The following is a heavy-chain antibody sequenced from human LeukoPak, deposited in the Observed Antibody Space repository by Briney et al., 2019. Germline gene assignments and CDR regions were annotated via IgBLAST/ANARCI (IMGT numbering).Heavy chain of an antibody. V-gene: IGHV3-21*04. CDR3: ARGGRPYYYGSGSYYNDGP. CDR1: GFTFSSYS. CDR2: ISSSSSYI. Sequence: PGGSLRLSCAASGFTFSSYSMNCVRQAPGKGLEWVSSISSSSSYIYYADSVKGRFTISRDNAKNSLYLQMNSLRAEDTAVYYCARGGRPYYYGSGSYYNDGPWGQGTMVTVSS. J-gene: IGHJ3*01. D-gene: IGHD3-10*01.